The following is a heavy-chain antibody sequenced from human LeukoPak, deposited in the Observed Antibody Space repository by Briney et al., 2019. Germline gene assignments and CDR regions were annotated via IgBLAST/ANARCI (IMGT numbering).Heavy chain of an antibody. CDR3: ARKQTGTMSDV. CDR1: GGSISSSSYY. CDR2: FSSGGSA. Sequence: SETLSLTCIVPGGSISSSSYYWAWIRQSPGEGLEWIGTFSSGGSAHYNPSLTSRVSISKDTSDNQLSLRLYSVTAADTAVYYCARKQTGTMSDVWGQGTQVTASS. J-gene: IGHJ4*02. V-gene: IGHV4-39*07. D-gene: IGHD1-7*01.